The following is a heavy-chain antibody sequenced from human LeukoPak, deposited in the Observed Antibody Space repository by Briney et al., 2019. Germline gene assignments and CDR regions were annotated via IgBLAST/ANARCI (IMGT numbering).Heavy chain of an antibody. CDR2: ISSNGGST. CDR3: VKGQRYYDSSGYYSIEYFQH. V-gene: IGHV3-64D*09. J-gene: IGHJ1*01. CDR1: GFTFSSYA. Sequence: GGSLRLSCSASGFTFSSYATHWVRQAPGKGLEYVSAISSNGGSTYYADSVKGRFTISRDNSKNTLYLQMSSLRAEDTAVYYCVKGQRYYDSSGYYSIEYFQHWGQGTLVTVSS. D-gene: IGHD3-22*01.